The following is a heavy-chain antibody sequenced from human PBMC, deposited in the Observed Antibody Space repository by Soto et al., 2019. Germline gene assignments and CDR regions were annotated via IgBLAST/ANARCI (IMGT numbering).Heavy chain of an antibody. J-gene: IGHJ5*02. V-gene: IGHV4-34*01. CDR2: INHSGTT. Sequence: QVQLQQWGAGLLEPSETLSLTCGISGGSFSGFYWSWIRQSPGQGLEWIGEINHSGTTHYNPSLESRVNIWIDTSKARFSLNVNSVTAADTAIYYCARHVLQYNGMDPWGQGTLVRVSS. CDR3: ARHVLQYNGMDP. D-gene: IGHD1-1*01. CDR1: GGSFSGFY.